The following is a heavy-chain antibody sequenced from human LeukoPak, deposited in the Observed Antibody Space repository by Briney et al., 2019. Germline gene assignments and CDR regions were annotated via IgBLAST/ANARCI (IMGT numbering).Heavy chain of an antibody. D-gene: IGHD3-10*01. V-gene: IGHV3-23*01. CDR3: ARDRAMVRGVIEN. CDR1: GFTFSSYA. J-gene: IGHJ4*02. CDR2: ISGSGGST. Sequence: PGGSLRLSCAASGFTFSSYAMSWVRQAPGKGLEWVSAISGSGGSTYYADSVKGRFTISRDDSKNTLYLQMNSLRAEDTAVYYCARDRAMVRGVIENWGQGTLVTVSS.